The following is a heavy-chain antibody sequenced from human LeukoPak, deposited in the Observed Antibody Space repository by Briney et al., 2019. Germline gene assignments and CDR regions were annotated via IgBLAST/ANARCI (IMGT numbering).Heavy chain of an antibody. CDR1: GVSISSGGYY. CDR2: IYYSGST. CDR3: ASGRMDWVDT. Sequence: PSQTLSLTCTVSGVSISSGGYYWSWIRQHPGKGLEWIVDIYYSGSTYYKPSPTRRDTISLDTSKNQFSLKLSSVTAADTAAYYCASGRMDWVDTWGQGTLVTVSS. J-gene: IGHJ5*02. D-gene: IGHD1-14*01. V-gene: IGHV4-31*03.